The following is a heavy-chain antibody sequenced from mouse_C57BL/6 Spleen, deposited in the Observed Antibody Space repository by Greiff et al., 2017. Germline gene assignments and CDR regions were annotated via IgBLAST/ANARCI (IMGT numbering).Heavy chain of an antibody. Sequence: QVQLQQPGAELVRPGSSVKLSCKASGYTFTSYWMEWVKQRPGQGLEWIGNIYPSDSETHYNQKFKYKATLTVDKYSSTAYMQLSSLTSEDSAVYYCARDTTVVARGYFDVWGTGTTVTVSS. CDR2: IYPSDSET. CDR3: ARDTTVVARGYFDV. V-gene: IGHV1-61*01. CDR1: GYTFTSYW. J-gene: IGHJ1*03. D-gene: IGHD1-1*01.